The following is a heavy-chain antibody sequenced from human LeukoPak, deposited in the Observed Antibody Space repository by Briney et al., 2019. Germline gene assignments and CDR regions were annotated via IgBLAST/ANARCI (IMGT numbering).Heavy chain of an antibody. V-gene: IGHV3-48*03. CDR2: ISSSGNTI. CDR3: ARDRRGGN. J-gene: IGHJ4*02. Sequence: GGSLRLSCVASGFTFSSYEMNWVRQAPGKGLEWVSCISSSGNTINYADSVKGRFTISRDNAKNSLYLQMNSLRAEDTAVYYCARDRRGGNWGQGTLVTVSS. D-gene: IGHD5-12*01. CDR1: GFTFSSYE.